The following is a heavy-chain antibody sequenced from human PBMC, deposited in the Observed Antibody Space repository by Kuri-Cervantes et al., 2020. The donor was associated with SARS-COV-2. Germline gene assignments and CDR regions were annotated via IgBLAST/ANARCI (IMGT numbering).Heavy chain of an antibody. CDR1: GDSITNYY. CDR3: ARDSWGSYPLAAFDI. CDR2: IHASGNT. J-gene: IGHJ3*02. Sequence: GSLRLSCTVSGDSITNYYWSWIRRPAGKGLEWIGRIHASGNTNYNPSLKSRVTMSVDTSKNQFSLRLSSVTAADTAVYYCARDSWGSYPLAAFDIWGQGTMVTVSS. V-gene: IGHV4-4*07. D-gene: IGHD1-26*01.